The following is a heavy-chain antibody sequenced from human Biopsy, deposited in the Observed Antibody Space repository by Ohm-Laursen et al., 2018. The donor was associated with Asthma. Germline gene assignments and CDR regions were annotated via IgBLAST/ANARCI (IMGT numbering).Heavy chain of an antibody. V-gene: IGHV1-18*01. CDR1: GYTFNSAG. Sequence: ASVKVSCKTYGYTFNSAGITWVRQAPGQGLEWMGWISVYNGNTKVAQKLQDRVTMITDTSTSKAHMELRSLRSDDTAVYFCARAVDYSHYYGIDVWGQGTTVTVS. CDR2: ISVYNGNT. CDR3: ARAVDYSHYYGIDV. D-gene: IGHD3-10*01. J-gene: IGHJ6*02.